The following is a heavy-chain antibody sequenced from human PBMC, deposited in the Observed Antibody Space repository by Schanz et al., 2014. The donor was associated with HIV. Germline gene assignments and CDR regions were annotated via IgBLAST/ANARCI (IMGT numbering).Heavy chain of an antibody. Sequence: QVQLVESGGGVVQPGRSLRLSCAASGFTFDNYGMHWVRQAPGKGLEWVAVISYDGRNKYYEDSVKGRFTISRDNSKNTLYLQVKRLRTEDTAVYFCAKDGNLYDSRYRGKGNYYHYYGMDVWGQGTTVTVS. CDR3: AKDGNLYDSRYRGKGNYYHYYGMDV. V-gene: IGHV3-30*18. D-gene: IGHD3-22*01. CDR2: ISYDGRNK. CDR1: GFTFDNYG. J-gene: IGHJ6*02.